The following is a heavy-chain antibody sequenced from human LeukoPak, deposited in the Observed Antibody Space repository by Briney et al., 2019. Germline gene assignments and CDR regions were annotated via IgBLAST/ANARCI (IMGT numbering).Heavy chain of an antibody. CDR1: GFTFSSYS. D-gene: IGHD3-22*01. J-gene: IGHJ4*02. CDR3: ARGGVYYYDSSGYYSYFDY. Sequence: PGGSLRLSCAASGFTFSSYSMNWVRQAPGKGLEWVSSISSSSSYIYYADSVKGRFTISRDNAKNSLYLQMNSLRPEDTAVYYCARGGVYYYDSSGYYSYFDYWGQGTLVTVSS. V-gene: IGHV3-21*01. CDR2: ISSSSSYI.